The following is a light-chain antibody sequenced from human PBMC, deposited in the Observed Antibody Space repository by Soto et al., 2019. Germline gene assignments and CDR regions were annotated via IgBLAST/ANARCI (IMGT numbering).Light chain of an antibody. CDR3: QQRANWPLT. CDR2: DTS. V-gene: IGKV3-11*01. CDR1: QSVINY. Sequence: EIVLTQSPATLSLSPGERATLSCRASQSVINYLAWYQQKPGQAPRLLIYDTSNRATGIPARFSGSGSGTDFPLIISSLEPEAFAVYYCQQRANWPLTFGGGTKVEIK. J-gene: IGKJ4*01.